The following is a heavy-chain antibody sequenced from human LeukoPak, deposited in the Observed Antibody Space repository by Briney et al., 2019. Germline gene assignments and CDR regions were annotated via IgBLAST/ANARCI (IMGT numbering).Heavy chain of an antibody. CDR3: AXESXYGSGSYSDY. Sequence: SETLSLTCTVSGGSISSYYWSWIRQPAGKGLEWIGRIYTSGSTNYNPSLKSRVTISVDTSKNQFSLKLSSVTAAATAVYYCAXESXYGSGSYSDYWGQGTLVTVSS. V-gene: IGHV4-4*07. J-gene: IGHJ4*02. CDR1: GGSISSYY. CDR2: IYTSGST. D-gene: IGHD3-10*01.